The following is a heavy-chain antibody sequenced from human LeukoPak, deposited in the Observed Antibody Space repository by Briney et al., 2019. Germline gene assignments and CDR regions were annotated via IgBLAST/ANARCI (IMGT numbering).Heavy chain of an antibody. CDR2: IDHSGST. V-gene: IGHV4-34*01. Sequence: SETLSLTCAVYGGSFSGYYWSWIRQPPGKGPEWIGEIDHSGSTNYNPSLKSRVTISVDTSKNQFSLKLSSVTAADTAVYYCARGYPYCSSTSCYWDYWGQGTLVTVSS. J-gene: IGHJ4*02. CDR1: GGSFSGYY. D-gene: IGHD2-2*01. CDR3: ARGYPYCSSTSCYWDY.